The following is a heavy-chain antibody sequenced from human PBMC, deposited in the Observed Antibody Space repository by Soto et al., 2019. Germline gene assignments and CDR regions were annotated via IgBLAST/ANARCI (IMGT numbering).Heavy chain of an antibody. CDR2: ISGSDGKT. CDR1: GFSFGSYA. V-gene: IGHV3-23*01. D-gene: IGHD3-3*01. CDR3: ARWSYLDY. J-gene: IGHJ4*02. Sequence: DVHLWESGGGLVQPGGSLRLSCAASGFSFGSYALSWVRQAPGKGLEWVSTISGSDGKTFYADSVKGRFSISRDTSQSTLYLQMNSLRADDTAMYYCARWSYLDYWGQGDRVTVSS.